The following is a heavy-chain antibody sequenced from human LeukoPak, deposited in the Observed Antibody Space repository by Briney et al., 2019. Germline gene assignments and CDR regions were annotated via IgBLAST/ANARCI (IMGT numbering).Heavy chain of an antibody. J-gene: IGHJ4*02. Sequence: GGSLRLSCAASGFTFSSYAMSWVRQAPGKGLEWVSAISGSGGSTYYSDSVKGRFIISRDNSKNTLYLQMNSLRAEDTAVYYCANTDYDSSGYYYNYWGQGTLVTVSS. D-gene: IGHD3-22*01. CDR1: GFTFSSYA. CDR2: ISGSGGST. V-gene: IGHV3-23*01. CDR3: ANTDYDSSGYYYNY.